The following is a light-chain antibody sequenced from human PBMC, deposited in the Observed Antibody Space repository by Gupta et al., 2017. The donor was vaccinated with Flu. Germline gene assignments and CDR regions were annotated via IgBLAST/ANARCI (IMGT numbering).Light chain of an antibody. J-gene: IGKJ2*01. V-gene: IGKV1-39*01. CDR3: QQSYGPPYT. CDR2: AAS. CDR1: QSISGY. Sequence: SSLSASVGDRVTITCRASQSISGYLNWYQQKPGKAPNLLIYAASSLQSGVPSRFSGSGSGTDFTLTISSLQPEDFATYYCQQSYGPPYTFGRGTKLEIK.